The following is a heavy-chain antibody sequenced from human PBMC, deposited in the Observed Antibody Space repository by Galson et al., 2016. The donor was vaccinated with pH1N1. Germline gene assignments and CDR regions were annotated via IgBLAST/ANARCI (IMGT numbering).Heavy chain of an antibody. CDR3: ARSLHGDYVGWFDP. Sequence: ETLSLTCTVSGGSISTNNYYWGWIRQPPGKGLEWIGSIYYSGSTYYNPSLKSRVTISLDTSKNQFSLKLSSVTAADTAVYYCARSLHGDYVGWFDPWGQGTLVTVSS. V-gene: IGHV4-39*07. D-gene: IGHD4-17*01. J-gene: IGHJ5*02. CDR1: GGSISTNNYY. CDR2: IYYSGST.